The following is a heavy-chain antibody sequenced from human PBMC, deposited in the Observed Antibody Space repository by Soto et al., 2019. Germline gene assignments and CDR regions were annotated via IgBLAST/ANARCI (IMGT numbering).Heavy chain of an antibody. CDR3: ARDSGYSGSYYYYYGMDV. J-gene: IGHJ6*02. Sequence: ASVKVSCKASGGTFSSYAISWVRQAPGQGLEWMGGIIPIFGTANYAQKFQGRVTITADESTSTAYMELSSLRSEDTAVYYCARDSGYSGSYYYYYGMDVWGQGTTVTVS. V-gene: IGHV1-69*13. CDR1: GGTFSSYA. CDR2: IIPIFGTA. D-gene: IGHD1-26*01.